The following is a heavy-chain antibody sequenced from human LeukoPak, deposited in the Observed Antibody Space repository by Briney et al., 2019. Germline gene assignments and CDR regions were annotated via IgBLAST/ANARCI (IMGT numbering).Heavy chain of an antibody. CDR1: GYTFTSYA. Sequence: ASVKVSCKASGYTFTSYAMHWVRQAPGQRLEWMGWINAGNGNTKYSQKFQGRVTITADKSTSTAYMELSSLRSEDTAVYYCARDHPNHGDYVGYWGQGTLVTVSS. CDR2: INAGNGNT. V-gene: IGHV1-3*01. J-gene: IGHJ4*02. D-gene: IGHD1-14*01. CDR3: ARDHPNHGDYVGY.